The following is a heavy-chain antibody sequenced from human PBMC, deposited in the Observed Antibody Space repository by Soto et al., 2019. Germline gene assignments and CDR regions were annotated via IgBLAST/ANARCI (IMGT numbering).Heavy chain of an antibody. J-gene: IGHJ6*02. V-gene: IGHV3-15*01. CDR2: IKTNIDGGRI. Sequence: EVQLVESGGGLVKPGGSLRLTCEGSGFTFSNGWMTWVRQAPGKGLERAGRIKTNIDGGRIDYAAPVKGRYTISRDDSNNTLYLQMNSLKTEDTAVYYCTTNSVTNFYYYGMEVWGLGTTVTVSS. CDR3: TTNSVTNFYYYGMEV. CDR1: GFTFSNGW.